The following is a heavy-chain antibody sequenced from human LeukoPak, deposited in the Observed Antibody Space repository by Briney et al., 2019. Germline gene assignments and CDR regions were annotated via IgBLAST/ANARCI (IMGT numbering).Heavy chain of an antibody. V-gene: IGHV1-69*04. J-gene: IGHJ6*02. Sequence: SVKVSCKASGGTFSSYAISWVRQAPGQGLEWMGRIIPILGIANYAQKFQGRVTITADKSTSTAYMELSSLRSEDTAVYYCARDRARDCSSTSCFLKPYGMDVWGQGTTVTVSS. D-gene: IGHD2-2*01. CDR1: GGTFSSYA. CDR2: IIPILGIA. CDR3: ARDRARDCSSTSCFLKPYGMDV.